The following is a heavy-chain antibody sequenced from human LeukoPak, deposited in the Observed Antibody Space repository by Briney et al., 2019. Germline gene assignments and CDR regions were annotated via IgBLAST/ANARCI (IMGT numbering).Heavy chain of an antibody. D-gene: IGHD1-26*01. CDR2: ISWNSSSI. J-gene: IGHJ4*02. Sequence: PGGSLRLSCAASGFTFDDYAMHWVRQVPGKGLEGVSGISWNSSSIGYADSVKGRLTISRGTAKNSLYLQMNGLRAEDTALYYCAKDNGGYPYYFASWDQGTLVTVSA. CDR1: GFTFDDYA. V-gene: IGHV3-9*01. CDR3: AKDNGGYPYYFAS.